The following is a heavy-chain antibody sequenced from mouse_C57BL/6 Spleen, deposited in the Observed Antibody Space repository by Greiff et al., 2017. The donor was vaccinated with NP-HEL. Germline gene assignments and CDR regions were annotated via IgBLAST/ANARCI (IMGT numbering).Heavy chain of an antibody. V-gene: IGHV1-18*01. CDR3: ARKGWDYGFAY. CDR1: GYTFTDYN. CDR2: INPNNGGT. Sequence: EVQLQQSGPELVKPGASVKIPCKASGYTFTDYNMDWVKQSHGKSLEWIGDINPNNGGTIYNQKFKGKATLTVDKSSSTAYMELRSLTSEDTAVYYCARKGWDYGFAYWGQGTLVTVSA. D-gene: IGHD1-1*01. J-gene: IGHJ3*01.